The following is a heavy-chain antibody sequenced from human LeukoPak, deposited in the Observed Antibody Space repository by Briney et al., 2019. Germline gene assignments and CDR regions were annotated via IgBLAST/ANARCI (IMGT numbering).Heavy chain of an antibody. J-gene: IGHJ4*02. CDR1: GFTVSSNY. CDR3: ACSKRWLAFEY. Sequence: GGSLRLSCAASGFTVSSNYMSWVRQAPGKGLECVSVIYSGGSTYYADSVKGRFTISRDNSKNTRYLQMNSLRAEDTAVYYCACSKRWLAFEYWGQGTLVTVSS. V-gene: IGHV3-53*01. D-gene: IGHD6-19*01. CDR2: IYSGGST.